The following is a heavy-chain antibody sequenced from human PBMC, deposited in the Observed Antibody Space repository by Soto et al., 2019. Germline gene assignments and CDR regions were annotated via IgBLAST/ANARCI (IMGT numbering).Heavy chain of an antibody. Sequence: EVQLLESGGGLVQPGGSLRLSCAASGFTFSSYAMSWVRQAPGKGLEWVSAISGSGGSTYYADSVKGRFTISSDNSKNTLYLQMNSLRAEDTALYYCAKESRYYDSSPGIDYWGQGTLVTVSS. D-gene: IGHD3-22*01. V-gene: IGHV3-23*01. J-gene: IGHJ4*02. CDR1: GFTFSSYA. CDR3: AKESRYYDSSPGIDY. CDR2: ISGSGGST.